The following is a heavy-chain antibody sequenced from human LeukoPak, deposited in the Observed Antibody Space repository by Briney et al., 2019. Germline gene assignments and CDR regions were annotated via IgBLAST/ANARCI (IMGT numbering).Heavy chain of an antibody. CDR2: ISSSSSYI. Sequence: PGGSLRLSCAASGFTFSNYTMNWVRQAPGKGLEWVSSISSSSSYIHYADSVRGRFTISRDNSKNTVYLQMNSLRAEDTAVYYCARDPSDRSYYFGYWGRGTLLTVSS. J-gene: IGHJ4*02. CDR1: GFTFSNYT. V-gene: IGHV3-21*04. CDR3: ARDPSDRSYYFGY.